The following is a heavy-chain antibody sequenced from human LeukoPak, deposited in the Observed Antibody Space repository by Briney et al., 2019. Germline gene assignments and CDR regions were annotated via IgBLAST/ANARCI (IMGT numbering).Heavy chain of an antibody. V-gene: IGHV3-30*02. Sequence: GGXXXLSCAASGFTFSSYGMHWVRQAPGXXLXXGAXIRYDGSNKYYADSVKGRFTISRDNAKNSLYLQMNSLRAEDTAVYYCARVQYYDILTGYYKGAFDIWGQGTMVTVPS. D-gene: IGHD3-9*01. CDR2: IRYDGSNK. CDR3: ARVQYYDILTGYYKGAFDI. CDR1: GFTFSSYG. J-gene: IGHJ3*02.